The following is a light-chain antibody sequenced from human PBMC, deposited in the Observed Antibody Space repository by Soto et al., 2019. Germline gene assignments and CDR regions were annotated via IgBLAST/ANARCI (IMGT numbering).Light chain of an antibody. V-gene: IGKV3-15*01. CDR2: VTS. CDR3: QQYNNWPQT. J-gene: IGKJ1*01. CDR1: QSVSSN. Sequence: EILMTQSPATLSVSPGERATLSCRASQSVSSNLAWYQQKPGQAPRLLIYVTSTRATGVPARFSGSGSGTEFTLTISSLQSQDFAVYYCQQYNNWPQTFGQGTKVEIK.